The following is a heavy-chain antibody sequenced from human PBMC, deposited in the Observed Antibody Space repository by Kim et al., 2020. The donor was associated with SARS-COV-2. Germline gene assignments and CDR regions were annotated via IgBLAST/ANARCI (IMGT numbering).Heavy chain of an antibody. CDR3: ARLNIVVVPAAIFYYYHGMDV. V-gene: IGHV4-61*02. Sequence: SETLSLTCTVSGGSISSGSYYWSWTRQPAGKGLEWIGRIYTSGSTNYNPSLKSRVTISVDTSKNQFSLKLSSVTAADTAVFYCARLNIVVVPAAIFYYYHGMDVWGQGTTVSVSS. D-gene: IGHD2-2*01. CDR2: IYTSGST. CDR1: GGSISSGSYY. J-gene: IGHJ6*02.